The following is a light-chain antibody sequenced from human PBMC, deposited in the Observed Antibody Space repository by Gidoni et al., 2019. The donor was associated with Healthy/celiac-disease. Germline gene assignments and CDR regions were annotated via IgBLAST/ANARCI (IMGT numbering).Light chain of an antibody. Sequence: DIHTTQSTASVSASVGDRVTITCRASQSISSWLAWYQQKPGKAPKLLIYAASSLQSGVPARFSGSGSGTDFTLTISSLQPEDFATYYCQQANSFPPLTFGGGTKVEIK. CDR1: QSISSW. V-gene: IGKV1-12*01. CDR3: QQANSFPPLT. CDR2: AAS. J-gene: IGKJ4*01.